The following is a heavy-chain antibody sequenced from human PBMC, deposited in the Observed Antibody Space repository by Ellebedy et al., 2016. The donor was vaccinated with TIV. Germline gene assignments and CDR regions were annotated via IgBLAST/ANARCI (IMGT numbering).Heavy chain of an antibody. CDR2: IVVGSGNT. V-gene: IGHV1-58*02. CDR3: AAGYYDSSGYYRRTLEY. CDR1: GFTFTSSA. J-gene: IGHJ4*02. Sequence: AASVKVSCNASGFTFTSSAMQWVRQARGQRLEWIGWIVVGSGNTNYAQKFQERVTINRDMSTSTDYMELSSLRSEDTAVYYCAAGYYDSSGYYRRTLEYWGQGTLVTVSS. D-gene: IGHD3-22*01.